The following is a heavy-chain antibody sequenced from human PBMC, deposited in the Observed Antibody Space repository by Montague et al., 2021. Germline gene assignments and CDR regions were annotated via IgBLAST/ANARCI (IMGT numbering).Heavy chain of an antibody. V-gene: IGHV3-23*03. J-gene: IGHJ4*02. CDR1: GFTFSAYG. D-gene: IGHD6-13*01. Sequence: LRLSCAASGFTFSAYGMTWVRQAPGKGLEWVAVIHYGGAIYADSVKGRFTISRDDSKNMLYLQMNSLRAEDTALYYCVKGRSRLDYWGQGTLVTVSS. CDR2: IHYGGAI. CDR3: VKGRSRLDY.